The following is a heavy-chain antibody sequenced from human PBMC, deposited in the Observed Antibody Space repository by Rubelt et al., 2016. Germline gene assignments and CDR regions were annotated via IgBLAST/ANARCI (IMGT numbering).Heavy chain of an antibody. CDR2: FDPEDGET. Sequence: QAPGKGLEWMGGFDPEDGETIYAQKFQGRVTMTEDTSTDTAYMGLSSLRSEDTAVYYCATTGRSWDWGQGTLVTVSS. V-gene: IGHV1-24*01. D-gene: IGHD6-13*01. CDR3: ATTGRSWD. J-gene: IGHJ4*02.